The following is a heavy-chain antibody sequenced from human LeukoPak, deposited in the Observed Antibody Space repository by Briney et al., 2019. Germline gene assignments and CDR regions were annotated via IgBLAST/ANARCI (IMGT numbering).Heavy chain of an antibody. V-gene: IGHV3-30-3*01. CDR3: ARDLMGDILTGYQSRSPYGMDV. D-gene: IGHD3-9*01. CDR1: GFTFSSYA. J-gene: IGHJ6*02. CDR2: ISYDGSNK. Sequence: AGGSLRLSCAASGFTFSSYAMHWVRQAPGKGLEWVAVISYDGSNKYYADSVKGRFTISRDNSKNTLYLQMNSLRAEDTAVYYCARDLMGDILTGYQSRSPYGMDVWGQGTTVTVSS.